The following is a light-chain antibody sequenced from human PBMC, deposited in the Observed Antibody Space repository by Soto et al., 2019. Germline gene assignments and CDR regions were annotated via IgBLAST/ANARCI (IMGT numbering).Light chain of an antibody. CDR2: EDN. V-gene: IGLV6-57*03. CDR1: SGSIASNY. J-gene: IGLJ3*02. CDR3: QSYDSSNWV. Sequence: VTQPHSVSESPGKTVTISCTRSSGSIASNYVQWYQQRPGSAPTTVIYEDNQRPSGVPDRFSGSIDSSSNSASLTISGLKTEDEADYYCQSYDSSNWVFGGGTKLTVL.